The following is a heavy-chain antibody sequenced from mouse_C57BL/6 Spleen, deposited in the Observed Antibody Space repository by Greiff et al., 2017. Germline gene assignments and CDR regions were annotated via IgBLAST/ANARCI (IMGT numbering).Heavy chain of an antibody. J-gene: IGHJ4*01. CDR3: ARHVSLYGSEISYAMDY. CDR2: FYPGSGSI. V-gene: IGHV1-62-2*01. Sequence: QVQLQQSGAELVKPGASVKLSCKASGYNFTEYTIHWVKQRSGQGLEWLGWFYPGSGSIKYNEKFKDQSTLTSDKSSLTVYMDLSRLTSEDSSVYFCARHVSLYGSEISYAMDYWGQGTSVTVSS. D-gene: IGHD1-1*01. CDR1: GYNFTEYT.